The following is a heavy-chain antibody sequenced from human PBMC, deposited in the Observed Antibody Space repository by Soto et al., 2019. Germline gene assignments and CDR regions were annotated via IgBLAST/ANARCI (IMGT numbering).Heavy chain of an antibody. D-gene: IGHD2-15*01. V-gene: IGHV1-18*01. J-gene: IGHJ4*02. CDR2: ISASKGNT. CDR1: GYTFTSYV. Sequence: QVQLVQSGAEVKKPGASVKVSCKASGYTFTSYVISWVRKAPGQGLEWMGGISASKGNTNYAQKPQARVTMTTDTSTSTAYMELRSLRSDDTAVYYCVVAAQPYYFDYWGQGTLFTVSS. CDR3: VVAAQPYYFDY.